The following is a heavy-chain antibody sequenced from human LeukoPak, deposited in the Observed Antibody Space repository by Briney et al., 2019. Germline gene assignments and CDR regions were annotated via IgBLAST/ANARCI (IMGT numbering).Heavy chain of an antibody. D-gene: IGHD3-10*01. V-gene: IGHV4-61*01. J-gene: IGHJ4*02. CDR3: ARWILYSSGSYSDY. CDR1: GGSVTSGSNF. CDR2: MYYSGSGST. Sequence: SETLSLTCTVSGGSVTSGSNFWNWIRQPPGKGLEWIGYMYYSGSGSTNYNPSLRSRVTISVDTAKNQFSLKLSSVTAADTAVYYCARWILYSSGSYSDYWGQGTLVTVSS.